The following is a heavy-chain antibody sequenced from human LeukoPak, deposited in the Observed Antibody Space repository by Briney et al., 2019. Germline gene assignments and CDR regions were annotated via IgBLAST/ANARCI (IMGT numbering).Heavy chain of an antibody. V-gene: IGHV4-34*01. CDR3: ARVGGYCSSTSCYNPYYYYYYMDV. Sequence: KPSETLSLTCAVYGGSFSGYYWSWIRQPPGKGLEWIGEINHSGSTNYNPSLKSRVTISVDTSKNQFSLKLSSVTAAGTAVYYCARVGGYCSSTSCYNPYYYYYYMDVWGKGTTVTVSS. CDR2: INHSGST. J-gene: IGHJ6*03. D-gene: IGHD2-2*02. CDR1: GGSFSGYY.